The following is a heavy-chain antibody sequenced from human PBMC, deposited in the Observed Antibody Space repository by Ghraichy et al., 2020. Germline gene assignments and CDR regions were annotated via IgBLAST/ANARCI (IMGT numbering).Heavy chain of an antibody. CDR2: IYTSGST. Sequence: SQTLSLTCTVSGGSISSYYWSWIRHPAGKGLEWIGRIYTSGSTNYNPSLKSRVTMSVDTSKNQFSLKLSSVTAADTAVYYCARSYWGNEAFDIWGQGTMVTVSS. CDR1: GGSISSYY. CDR3: ARSYWGNEAFDI. D-gene: IGHD3-16*01. V-gene: IGHV4-4*07. J-gene: IGHJ3*02.